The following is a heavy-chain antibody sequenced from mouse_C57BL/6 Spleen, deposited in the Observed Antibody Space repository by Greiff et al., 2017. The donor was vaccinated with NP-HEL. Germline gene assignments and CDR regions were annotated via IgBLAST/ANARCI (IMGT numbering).Heavy chain of an antibody. J-gene: IGHJ4*01. D-gene: IGHD2-3*01. V-gene: IGHV1-52*01. CDR2: IDPSDSET. CDR3: ARSPDGYPYYYAMDY. CDR1: GYTFTSYW. Sequence: VQLQQPGAELVRPGSSVKLSCKASGYTFTSYWMHWVKQRPIQGLEWIGNIDPSDSETHYNQKFKDKATLTVDKSSSTAYMQLSSLTSEDSAVYYCARSPDGYPYYYAMDYWGQGTSVTVSS.